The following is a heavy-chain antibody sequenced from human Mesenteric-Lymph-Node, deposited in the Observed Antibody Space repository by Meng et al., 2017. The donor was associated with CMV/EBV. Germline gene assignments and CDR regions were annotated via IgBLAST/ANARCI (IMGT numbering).Heavy chain of an antibody. CDR1: GDIFDSST. V-gene: IGHV1-69*08. D-gene: IGHD3-10*01. J-gene: IGHJ5*02. CDR2: IIPIFYTT. CDR3: AREGFSGSYYSP. Sequence: CKASGDIFDSSTITWVRQAPGQGLEWMGNIIPIFYTTNYAQRFQGRVTITADKSTATVYMELTSLRSEDTAVYYCAREGFSGSYYSPWGQGTLVTVSS.